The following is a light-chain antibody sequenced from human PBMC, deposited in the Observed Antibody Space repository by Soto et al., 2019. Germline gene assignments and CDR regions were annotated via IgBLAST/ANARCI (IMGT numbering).Light chain of an antibody. CDR2: KAS. V-gene: IGKV1-5*03. J-gene: IGKJ1*01. Sequence: DIQMTQSQSTPCASLGYRGTITCRASQDINMWLACYQQKPGTAPKLLISKASILESGVPSRFSGSRSGTDYTLIISSLQPDDFATYFCQQYNSYSWSFGQGTKVDIK. CDR1: QDINMW. CDR3: QQYNSYSWS.